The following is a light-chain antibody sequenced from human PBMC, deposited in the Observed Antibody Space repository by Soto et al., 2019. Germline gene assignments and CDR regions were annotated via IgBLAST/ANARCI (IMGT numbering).Light chain of an antibody. CDR1: QSVRSSY. J-gene: IGKJ2*01. V-gene: IGKV3-20*01. CDR3: QQYGGSPGT. Sequence: EIVLTQSPGTLSLSPGERATLSCRASQSVRSSYLAWYQQKPGQAPRLLIYGASNRATGIPDRISGSGSGTDFTLTISRLEPEDFAVYYCQQYGGSPGTFGQGTKLEI. CDR2: GAS.